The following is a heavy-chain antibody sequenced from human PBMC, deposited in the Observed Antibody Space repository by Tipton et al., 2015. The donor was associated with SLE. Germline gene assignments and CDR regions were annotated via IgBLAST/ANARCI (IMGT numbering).Heavy chain of an antibody. J-gene: IGHJ4*02. CDR2: INSDGSST. CDR1: GFTFSSYS. D-gene: IGHD2-15*01. V-gene: IGHV3-74*01. CDR3: ASPLFLGYCSGGSCYPGC. Sequence: GSLRLSCAASGFTFSSYSMNWVRQAPGKGLVWVSRINSDGSSTSYADSVKGRFTIPRDNAKNTLYLQMNSLRAEDTAVYYCASPLFLGYCSGGSCYPGCWGQGTLVTVSS.